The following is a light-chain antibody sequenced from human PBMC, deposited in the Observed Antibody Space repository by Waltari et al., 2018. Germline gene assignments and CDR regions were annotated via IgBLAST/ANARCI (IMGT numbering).Light chain of an antibody. V-gene: IGKV3-20*01. CDR3: QQYGSAPPLT. Sequence: EIVLTQSPGTLSLSPGERATLSCRASQSVNSNYLAWSQQKPGQAPRLLIYGASSRATGIPDRFSGSGSGADFTLIISRLEPEDFAVYYCQQYGSAPPLTFGGGSKVEIK. J-gene: IGKJ4*01. CDR2: GAS. CDR1: QSVNSNY.